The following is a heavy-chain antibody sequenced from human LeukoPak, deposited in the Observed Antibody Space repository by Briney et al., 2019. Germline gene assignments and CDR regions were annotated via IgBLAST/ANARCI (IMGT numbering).Heavy chain of an antibody. CDR1: RYPFTGYY. Sequence: ASVKVSCKVSRYPFTGYYMHWVPQAPGKELEWMGLVDPENGKIIYAEKFQGRVTITADTSTDTAYMELRSLRSEDTAVYYCATDPKGDSIFGVIINWGQGTLVTVPS. D-gene: IGHD3-3*01. CDR3: ATDPKGDSIFGVIIN. J-gene: IGHJ4*02. CDR2: VDPENGKI. V-gene: IGHV1-69-2*01.